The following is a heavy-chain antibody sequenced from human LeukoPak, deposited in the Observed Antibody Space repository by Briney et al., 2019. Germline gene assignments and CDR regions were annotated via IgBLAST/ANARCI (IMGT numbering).Heavy chain of an antibody. CDR3: ARVKSSGYYRFDY. V-gene: IGHV3-7*01. D-gene: IGHD3-22*01. Sequence: GSLRLSCAASGFTFSSYWMSWVRQAPGKGLEWVANIKQDGSEKYYVYSVKGRFTISRDNAKNSLYLQMNSLRAEDTAVYYCARVKSSGYYRFDYWGQGTLVTVSS. CDR2: IKQDGSEK. J-gene: IGHJ4*02. CDR1: GFTFSSYW.